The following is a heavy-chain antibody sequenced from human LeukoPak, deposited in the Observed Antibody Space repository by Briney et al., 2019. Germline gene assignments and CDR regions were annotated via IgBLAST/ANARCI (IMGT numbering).Heavy chain of an antibody. Sequence: ASVKVSFTSSVYTFTSYGISWVRQAPGQGLEGMGGISAYNGNTNYAQKLQGRVTMTTDTSTSTAYMELRSLRSDDTAVYYCARTEDTAMASRYYYYYMDVWGKGTTVTVSS. CDR2: ISAYNGNT. D-gene: IGHD5-18*01. CDR1: VYTFTSYG. J-gene: IGHJ6*03. CDR3: ARTEDTAMASRYYYYYMDV. V-gene: IGHV1-18*01.